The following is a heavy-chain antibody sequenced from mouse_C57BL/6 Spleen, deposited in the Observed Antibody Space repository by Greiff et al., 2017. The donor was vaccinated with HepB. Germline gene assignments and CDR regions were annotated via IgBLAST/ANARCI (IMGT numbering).Heavy chain of an antibody. Sequence: GGGLVQPKGSLTLSCAASGFTFNTYAMHWVRQAPGKGLEWVARIRSKSSNYATYYADSVKDRFTISRDDSQSMLYLQMNNLKTEDTAMYYCVRDPTGTSFFDYWGQGTTLTVSS. CDR3: VRDPTGTSFFDY. V-gene: IGHV10-3*01. CDR1: GFTFNTYA. CDR2: IRSKSSNYAT. D-gene: IGHD4-1*02. J-gene: IGHJ2*01.